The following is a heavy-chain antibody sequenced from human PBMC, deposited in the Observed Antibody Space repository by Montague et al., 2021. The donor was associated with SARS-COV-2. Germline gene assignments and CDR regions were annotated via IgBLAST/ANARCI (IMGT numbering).Heavy chain of an antibody. J-gene: IGHJ5*02. Sequence: SETLSLTCAVYGGSFNDYYWSWIRQPPGKGLEWIGEINHSGSTNYNPSLKSRVTISVDTSKNQFSLKLSSVTAADTAVYYCARGPHSLRYRYNWFDPWGQGTLVTVSS. V-gene: IGHV4-34*01. D-gene: IGHD3-16*02. CDR1: GGSFNDYY. CDR3: ARGPHSLRYRYNWFDP. CDR2: INHSGST.